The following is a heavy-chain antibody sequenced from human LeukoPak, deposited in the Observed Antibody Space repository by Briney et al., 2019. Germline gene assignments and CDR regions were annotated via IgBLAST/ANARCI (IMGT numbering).Heavy chain of an antibody. J-gene: IGHJ5*02. D-gene: IGHD3-22*01. V-gene: IGHV4-59*01. Sequence: PSETLSLTCTVSGDSISSYYWGWIRQPPGKGLEWIGYIYYSGSTNYNPSLKSRVTISVDTSKNQFSLKLSSVTAADTAVYYCARDRPNYYDSSGNWFDPWGQGTLVTVSS. CDR2: IYYSGST. CDR3: ARDRPNYYDSSGNWFDP. CDR1: GDSISSYY.